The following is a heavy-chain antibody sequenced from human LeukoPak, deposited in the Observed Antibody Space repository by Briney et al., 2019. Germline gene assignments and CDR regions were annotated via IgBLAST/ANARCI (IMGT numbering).Heavy chain of an antibody. CDR3: VREFADDAFDI. J-gene: IGHJ3*02. CDR2: IYHSGNT. D-gene: IGHD2-21*01. Sequence: SETLSLTCAVSGASITNNNWWSWVRQPPGKGLEWVGEIYHSGNTNYNPSLMSRATISVDKSKNQLSLKLDSVTAADTAVYYCVREFADDAFDIWGQGTMVTVSS. V-gene: IGHV4-4*02. CDR1: GASITNNNW.